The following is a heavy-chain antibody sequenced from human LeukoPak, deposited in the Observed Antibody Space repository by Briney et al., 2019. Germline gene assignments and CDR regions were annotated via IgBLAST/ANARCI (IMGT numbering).Heavy chain of an antibody. CDR2: IYDSGAA. Sequence: SQTLSLTCSVTGVSISSGVYYWSWIRQPPGKGLEWMGYIYDSGAAYYNPSLKSRVTMSVDRFNNQFSLKLTSVTAADTAVFFCARTFDYRPPRGMDVWGIGTAVIVSS. CDR3: ARTFDYRPPRGMDV. D-gene: IGHD4-11*01. J-gene: IGHJ6*03. CDR1: GVSISSGVYY. V-gene: IGHV4-30-2*01.